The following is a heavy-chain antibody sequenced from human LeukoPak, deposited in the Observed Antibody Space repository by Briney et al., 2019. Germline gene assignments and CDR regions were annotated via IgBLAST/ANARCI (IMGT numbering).Heavy chain of an antibody. J-gene: IGHJ3*02. Sequence: SETLSLTCTVSGVSVTSGSYYWSWLRQPPGKGLEWIAYIYYSGSTNYNPSLKSRVTISLDTSRNQFSLKLSSVTAADTAVYYCARTIPYYDILTGYYLVDAFDIWGQGTMVTVSS. D-gene: IGHD3-9*01. CDR1: GVSVTSGSYY. CDR3: ARTIPYYDILTGYYLVDAFDI. V-gene: IGHV4-61*01. CDR2: IYYSGST.